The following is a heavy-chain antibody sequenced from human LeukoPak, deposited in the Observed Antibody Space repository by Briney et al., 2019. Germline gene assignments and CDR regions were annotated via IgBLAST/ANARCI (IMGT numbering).Heavy chain of an antibody. CDR2: ISGSGGST. Sequence: PGKSLRLSCAASGFTFSSYAMSWVRQAPGKGLEWVSAISGSGGSTYYADSVKGRFTISRDNSKNTLYLQMNSLRAEDTAVYYCARGLYDLNQYFQHWGQGILVTVSS. J-gene: IGHJ1*01. D-gene: IGHD3-3*01. CDR1: GFTFSSYA. V-gene: IGHV3-23*01. CDR3: ARGLYDLNQYFQH.